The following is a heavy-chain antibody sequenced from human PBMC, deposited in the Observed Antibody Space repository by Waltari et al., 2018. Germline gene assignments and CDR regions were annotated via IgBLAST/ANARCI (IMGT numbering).Heavy chain of an antibody. J-gene: IGHJ4*02. CDR3: ATVGGRSAATGILDY. D-gene: IGHD6-13*01. CDR1: VYTLTSLS. Sequence: HLIRTGATVKKPGATLKVPCDASVYTLTSLSMPWARPASGKRRGGGLEWMGGVDPKKGETIYAQKFQGRVTMTEGRSTDTADMELSRLRCKNTAVYYCATVGGRSAATGILDYGGKGTRVTVS. CDR2: VDPKKGET. V-gene: IGHV1-24*01.